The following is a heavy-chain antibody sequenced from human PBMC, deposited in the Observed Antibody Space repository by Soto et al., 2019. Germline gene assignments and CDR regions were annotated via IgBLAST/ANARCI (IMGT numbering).Heavy chain of an antibody. Sequence: QVQLVQSGAEVKKPGASVKVSCKASGYTFTSYDINWVRQATGQGLEWMGWMNPNSGNTGYAQKFRGRVTMTRNTGISTAYMALSRLTSEDTAVYHCARTLYGDNVDSWGQGTLVTVSS. CDR2: MNPNSGNT. V-gene: IGHV1-8*01. J-gene: IGHJ4*02. D-gene: IGHD4-17*01. CDR1: GYTFTSYD. CDR3: ARTLYGDNVDS.